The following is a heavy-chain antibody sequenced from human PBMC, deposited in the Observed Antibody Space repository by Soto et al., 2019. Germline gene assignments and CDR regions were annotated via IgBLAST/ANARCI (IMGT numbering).Heavy chain of an antibody. CDR2: ISGSGGST. J-gene: IGHJ6*03. V-gene: IGHV3-23*01. D-gene: IGHD4-17*01. CDR1: GFTFSSYA. CDR3: AKGGSVTTFRYYYMDV. Sequence: EVQLLKSGGGLVQPGGSLRLSCAASGFTFSSYAMSWVRQAPGKGLEWVSAISGSGGSTYYADSVKGRFTISRDNSKNTLYLQMNSLRAEDTAVYYCAKGGSVTTFRYYYMDVWGKGTTVTVSS.